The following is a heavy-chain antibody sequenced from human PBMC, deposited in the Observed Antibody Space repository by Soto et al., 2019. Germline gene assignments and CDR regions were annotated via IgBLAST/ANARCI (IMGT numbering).Heavy chain of an antibody. D-gene: IGHD6-13*01. CDR3: ARRLYSSWYLDAFDV. CDR1: GGSISSSSYY. J-gene: IGHJ3*01. CDR2: IYYSGST. Sequence: QLQLQESGPGLVKPSETLSLTCTVSGGSISSSSYYWGWIRQPPGKGLEWIGSIYYSGSTYYKPSLRGRVTISVDASKNQSSLKLSSVTAADTAVYYCARRLYSSWYLDAFDVWGQGTMVSVSS. V-gene: IGHV4-39*01.